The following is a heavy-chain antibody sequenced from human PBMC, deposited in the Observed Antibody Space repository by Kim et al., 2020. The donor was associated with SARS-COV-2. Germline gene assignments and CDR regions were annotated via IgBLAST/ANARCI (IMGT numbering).Heavy chain of an antibody. CDR3: ARDGGVVPAENYYYYGMDV. V-gene: IGHV7-4-1*02. D-gene: IGHD2-2*01. J-gene: IGHJ6*02. CDR2: INTNTGNP. CDR1: GYTFTSYA. Sequence: ASVKVSCKASGYTFTSYAMNWVRQAPGQGLEWMGWINTNTGNPTYAQGFTGRFVFSLDTSVSTAYLQISSLKAEDTAVYYCARDGGVVPAENYYYYGMDVWGQGTTVTVSS.